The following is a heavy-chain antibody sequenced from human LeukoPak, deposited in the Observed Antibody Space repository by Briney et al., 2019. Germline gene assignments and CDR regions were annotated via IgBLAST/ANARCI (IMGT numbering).Heavy chain of an antibody. CDR3: AKWGPAGYCSSTSCYTRGFDY. Sequence: PGGSLRLSCAASGFTFSSYAMSWVRQAPGKGLEWVSAISGSGGSTYYADSVKGRFAISRDNSKNTLYLQMNSLRAEDTAVYYCAKWGPAGYCSSTSCYTRGFDYWGQGTLVTVSS. D-gene: IGHD2-2*02. V-gene: IGHV3-23*01. CDR2: ISGSGGST. J-gene: IGHJ4*02. CDR1: GFTFSSYA.